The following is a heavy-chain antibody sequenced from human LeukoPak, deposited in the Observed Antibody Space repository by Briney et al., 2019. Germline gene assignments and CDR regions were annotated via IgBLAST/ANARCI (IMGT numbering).Heavy chain of an antibody. Sequence: GGSLRLSCEASGSGFTFGNFGMSWVRQAPGKGLEWLSGISGSGYYTYYADSVKGRFTISRDNSKNTLFLQMNSLRAEDTAVYYCARERWIVGATDLTYYYYGMDVWGQGTTVTVSS. CDR2: ISGSGYYT. D-gene: IGHD1-26*01. V-gene: IGHV3-23*01. CDR3: ARERWIVGATDLTYYYYGMDV. J-gene: IGHJ6*02. CDR1: GSGFTFGNFG.